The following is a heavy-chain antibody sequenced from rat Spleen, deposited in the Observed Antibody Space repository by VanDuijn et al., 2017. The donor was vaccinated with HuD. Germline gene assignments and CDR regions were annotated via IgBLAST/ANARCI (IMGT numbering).Heavy chain of an antibody. D-gene: IGHD1-2*01. CDR3: ARSPVATISTSFAS. CDR1: GFSLTTYH. V-gene: IGHV2-6*01. J-gene: IGHJ3*01. CDR2: ISSGGIT. Sequence: QVQLKESGPGLVQPSQTLSLTCTVSGFSLTTYHVSWVRQPPGKGLEWIAAISSGGITYYNSALKSRLSISKDTSKSQVFLKMNSLQTEDTAMYFCARSPVATISTSFASWGQGTLVTVSS.